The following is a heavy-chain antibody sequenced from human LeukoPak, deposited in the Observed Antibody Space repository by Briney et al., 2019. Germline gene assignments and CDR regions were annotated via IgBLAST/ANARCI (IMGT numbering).Heavy chain of an antibody. D-gene: IGHD3-9*01. Sequence: SETLSLTCTVSGGSISSSSYYWDWIRQPPGKGLEWIGSIYYSGSTSYNPSLKSRVTISVDTSKNQFSLKLTSVTAADTAVYYCASRNDILTGYVFDFWGQGTLVTVSS. CDR1: GGSISSSSYY. CDR3: ASRNDILTGYVFDF. CDR2: IYYSGST. V-gene: IGHV4-39*01. J-gene: IGHJ4*02.